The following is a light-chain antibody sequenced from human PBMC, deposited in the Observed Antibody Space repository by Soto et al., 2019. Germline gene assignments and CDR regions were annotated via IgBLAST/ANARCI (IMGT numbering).Light chain of an antibody. CDR2: GAS. Sequence: DIVMTQSPATLSVSPGERATLSCRASESINSNLAWYHQKPGQPPRLLIYGASTRATGSPARFSGSGSGTDFSRTISSLQSEDCAVDYWQHDKNWPYTFGQGTKLEIK. CDR1: ESINSN. CDR3: QHDKNWPYT. J-gene: IGKJ2*01. V-gene: IGKV3-15*01.